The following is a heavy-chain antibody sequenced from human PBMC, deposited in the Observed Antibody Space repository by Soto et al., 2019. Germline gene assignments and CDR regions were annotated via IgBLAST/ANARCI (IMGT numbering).Heavy chain of an antibody. J-gene: IGHJ6*02. D-gene: IGHD4-17*01. Sequence: LSLTCAVYGGSFSGYYWSWIRQPPGKGLEWIGEINHSGSTNYNPSLKSRVTISVDTSKNQFSLKLSSVTAADTAVYYCAATVPNYYYYGMDVWGQGTTVTVSS. CDR1: GGSFSGYY. CDR3: AATVPNYYYYGMDV. V-gene: IGHV4-34*01. CDR2: INHSGST.